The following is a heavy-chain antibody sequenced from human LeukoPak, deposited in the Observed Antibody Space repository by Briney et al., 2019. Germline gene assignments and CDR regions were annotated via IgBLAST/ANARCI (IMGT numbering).Heavy chain of an antibody. CDR3: ARDADPNIAAAGTIIPFDP. J-gene: IGHJ5*02. V-gene: IGHV1-18*04. CDR2: ISAYNGNT. CDR1: GYTFTSYG. D-gene: IGHD6-13*01. Sequence: ASVKVSCKASGYTFTSYGISWVRRAPGQGLEWMGWISAYNGNTNYAQKLQGRVTMTTDTSTSTAYMELRSLRSDDTAVYYCARDADPNIAAAGTIIPFDPWGQGTLVTVSS.